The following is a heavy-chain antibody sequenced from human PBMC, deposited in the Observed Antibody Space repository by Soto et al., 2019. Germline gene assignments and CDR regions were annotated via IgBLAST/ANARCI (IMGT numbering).Heavy chain of an antibody. CDR1: GFICSSYD. Sequence: PGGSLRLSCAVSGFICSSYDMSWVRQAPGKGLEWVSTILVGGSPHYEDSVKGRFTISRDTSKNTVYLQMNSLTARDTAVYYCAKATATSGGAFEIYGQGAMVTVSS. V-gene: IGHV3-23*01. CDR2: ILVGGSP. CDR3: AKATATSGGAFEI. D-gene: IGHD1-1*01. J-gene: IGHJ3*02.